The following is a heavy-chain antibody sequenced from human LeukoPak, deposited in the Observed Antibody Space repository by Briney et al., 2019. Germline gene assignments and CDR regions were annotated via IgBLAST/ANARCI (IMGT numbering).Heavy chain of an antibody. CDR1: GYTFTSCD. D-gene: IGHD3-22*01. J-gene: IGHJ4*02. CDR2: MNPNSVNS. CDR3: ARCLGWGHGYYYFRY. V-gene: IGHV1-8*01. Sequence: GASVKVSYKDSGYTFTSCDINWVRQATGQGLEWMGWMNPNSVNSGYAQNFQRRVTMTRNTSISTAYMELSSLRSEDTAVYYSARCLGWGHGYYYFRYCGQGTLVTVSS.